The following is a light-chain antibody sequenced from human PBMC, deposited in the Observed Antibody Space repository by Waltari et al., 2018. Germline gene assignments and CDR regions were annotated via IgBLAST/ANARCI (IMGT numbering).Light chain of an antibody. CDR3: QQSYSSPRLT. Sequence: TQCPSSLSASVGDRVTITCRASQSISSYLNWYQQKPGKAPKLLIYAASSLQSGVPSRFSGSGSGTDFTLTIRSLQPEDFASYFCQQSYSSPRLTFGGGTKVEIK. CDR1: QSISSY. CDR2: AAS. J-gene: IGKJ4*01. V-gene: IGKV1-39*01.